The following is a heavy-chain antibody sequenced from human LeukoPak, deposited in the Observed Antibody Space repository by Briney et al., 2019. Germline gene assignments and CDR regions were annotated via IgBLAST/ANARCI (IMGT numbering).Heavy chain of an antibody. J-gene: IGHJ6*03. CDR3: ARVFYDCWSGYYTDFYYYYYMDV. CDR1: GYTFTSYG. CDR2: ISAYNGNT. D-gene: IGHD3-3*01. Sequence: VASVKVSCKASGYTFTSYGISWVRQAPGQGLEWMGWISAYNGNTNYAQKLQGRVTMTTDTSTSTAYMELRSLRSDDTAVYYCARVFYDCWSGYYTDFYYYYYMDVWGKGTTVTVSS. V-gene: IGHV1-18*01.